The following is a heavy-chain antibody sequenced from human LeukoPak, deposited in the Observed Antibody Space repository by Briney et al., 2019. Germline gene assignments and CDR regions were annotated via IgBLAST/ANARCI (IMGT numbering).Heavy chain of an antibody. D-gene: IGHD2/OR15-2a*01. CDR1: GFTFSAYW. J-gene: IGHJ4*02. Sequence: GGSLRLSCAASGFTFSAYWMHWVRQAPGKGLVWVSRINSDGSSTNYADSVKGRFTISRDNAKNTMYLQMNSLRAEDTAVYYCARGPRFNSYFDYWGQRTLVTVSS. CDR3: ARGPRFNSYFDY. V-gene: IGHV3-74*01. CDR2: INSDGSST.